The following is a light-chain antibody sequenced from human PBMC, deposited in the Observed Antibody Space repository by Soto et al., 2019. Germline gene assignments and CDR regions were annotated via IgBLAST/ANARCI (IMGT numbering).Light chain of an antibody. Sequence: QSVLTQPASVSASPGQSITIPCTGTSSDVGGYNYFSWYQQHPGKAPKLMIYEVSDRPSGVSNRFSGSKSGNTASLTISGLQAEDEAEYYCSSYTSGSTCVFGGGTKLTVL. CDR3: SSYTSGSTCV. CDR2: EVS. V-gene: IGLV2-14*01. J-gene: IGLJ3*02. CDR1: SSDVGGYNY.